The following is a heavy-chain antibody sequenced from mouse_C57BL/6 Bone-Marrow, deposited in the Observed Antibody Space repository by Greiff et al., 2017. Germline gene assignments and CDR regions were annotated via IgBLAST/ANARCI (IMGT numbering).Heavy chain of an antibody. CDR1: GFTFSNYW. CDR3: TERLYDGYYYRDYAMDY. V-gene: IGHV6-3*01. D-gene: IGHD2-3*01. Sequence: EVQVVESGGGLVQPGGSMKLSCVASGFTFSNYWMNWVRQSPEKGLEWVAQIRLKSDNYATNYAESVKGRFTISRDDSKSSVYLQMNNLRAEDTGIYYCTERLYDGYYYRDYAMDYWGQGTSVTVSS. J-gene: IGHJ4*01. CDR2: IRLKSDNYAT.